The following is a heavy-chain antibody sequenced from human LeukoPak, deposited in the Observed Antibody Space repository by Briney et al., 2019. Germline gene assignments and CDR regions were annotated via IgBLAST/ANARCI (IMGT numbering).Heavy chain of an antibody. CDR3: ARRVDTAMKFDY. V-gene: IGHV4-61*09. CDR1: GGSISSGSYY. CDR2: IYASGGT. J-gene: IGHJ4*02. D-gene: IGHD5-18*01. Sequence: SETLSLTCTVSGGSISSGSYYWSWIRQPAGKGLEWIGHIYASGGTKYNPSLESRVTISIDTSKNQLSLRLSSVTAADTAVYYCARRVDTAMKFDYWGQGTLVTVSS.